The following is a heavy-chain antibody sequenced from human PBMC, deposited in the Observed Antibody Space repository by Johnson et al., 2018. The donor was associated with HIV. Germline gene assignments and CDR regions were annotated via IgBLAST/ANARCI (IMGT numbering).Heavy chain of an antibody. Sequence: LLLVESGGGLIQPGGSPRPSCPASGFTVSSNYMSWVCQDSGKGLEYVSVIYSGGLTYYADSVKGRVTISRDNSNNTLYLQMNSLRVEDTAVYYCARERHYYGSVRPRERQGDAFDIWGQGTMVTVAS. CDR1: GFTVSSNY. CDR2: IYSGGLT. J-gene: IGHJ3*02. D-gene: IGHD3-10*01. CDR3: ARERHYYGSVRPRERQGDAFDI. V-gene: IGHV3-53*01.